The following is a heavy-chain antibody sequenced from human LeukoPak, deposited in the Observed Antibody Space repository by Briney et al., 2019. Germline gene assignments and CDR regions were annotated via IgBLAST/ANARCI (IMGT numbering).Heavy chain of an antibody. Sequence: SETLSLTCTVSGGSISSSSYYWGWIRQPPGKGLEWIGSIYYSGSTYYNPSLKSRVTISVDTSKNQFSLKLSSVTAADTAVYYCARVSSSWYSFGYWGQGTLVTVSS. CDR3: ARVSSSWYSFGY. CDR2: IYYSGST. J-gene: IGHJ4*02. CDR1: GGSISSSSYY. D-gene: IGHD6-13*01. V-gene: IGHV4-39*07.